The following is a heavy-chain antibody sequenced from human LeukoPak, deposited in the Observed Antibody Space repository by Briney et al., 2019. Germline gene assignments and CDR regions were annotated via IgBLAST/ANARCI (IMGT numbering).Heavy chain of an antibody. CDR2: IKSKTDGGTT. V-gene: IGHV3-15*01. CDR3: TTVSYYYYGMDV. CDR1: GFTFSNAW. Sequence: NPGGSLRLSCAASGFTFSNAWMSWVRQAPGKGLEWVGRIKSKTDGGTTDYAAPVKGRSTISRDDSKNTLYLQMNSLKTEDTAVYYCTTVSYYYYGMDVWGQGTTVTVSS. J-gene: IGHJ6*02.